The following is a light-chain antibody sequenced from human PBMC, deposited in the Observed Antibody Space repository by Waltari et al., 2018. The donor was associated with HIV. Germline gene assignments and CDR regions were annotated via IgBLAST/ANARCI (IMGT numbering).Light chain of an antibody. CDR1: QAISTY. V-gene: IGKV1-39*01. CDR3: QQSYDSPFN. Sequence: DIQMTQSPSALSASLGDNVVITCRASQAISTYLNWYQQKSNKAPVLLVYSAYTLQSGAPSRFRGAGSGRDFSLSITGLQTEDFAKYFCQQSYDSPFNFGPGT. J-gene: IGKJ3*01. CDR2: SAY.